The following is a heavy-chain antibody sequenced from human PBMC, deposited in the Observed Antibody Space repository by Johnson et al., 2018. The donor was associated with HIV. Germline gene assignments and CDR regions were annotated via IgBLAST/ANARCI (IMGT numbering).Heavy chain of an antibody. Sequence: MLLVESGGGLVQPGGSLRLSCAASGFTFSSYAMSWVRQAPGKGLEWVSAIRGRCGRTYYADSVRGLTISRDNSKNTLYLQRNSLRAEDTAVYYCANEVYAFDIWGQGTMVTVSS. J-gene: IGHJ3*02. D-gene: IGHD2-8*01. V-gene: IGHV3-23*04. CDR1: GFTFSSYA. CDR3: ANEVYAFDI. CDR2: IRGRCGRT.